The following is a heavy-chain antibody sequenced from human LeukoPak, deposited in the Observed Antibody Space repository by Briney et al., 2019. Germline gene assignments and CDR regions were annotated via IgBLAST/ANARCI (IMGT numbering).Heavy chain of an antibody. CDR3: ARGGYDFWSGYPFPYYFDY. Sequence: GGSLRLSCAASGFTFSSYWMSWVRQAPGKGLEWVANIKQVGSEKYYVDSVKGRFTISRDNAKNSLYLQMNSLRAEDTAVYYCARGGYDFWSGYPFPYYFDYWGQGTLVTVSS. J-gene: IGHJ4*02. D-gene: IGHD3-3*01. CDR2: IKQVGSEK. CDR1: GFTFSSYW. V-gene: IGHV3-7*01.